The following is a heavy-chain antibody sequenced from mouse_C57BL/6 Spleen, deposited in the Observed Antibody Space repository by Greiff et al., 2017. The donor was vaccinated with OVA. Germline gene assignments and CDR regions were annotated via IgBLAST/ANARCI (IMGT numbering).Heavy chain of an antibody. V-gene: IGHV1-52*01. CDR3: ARSGLELGVFDY. CDR1: GYTFTSYW. Sequence: QVQLQQPGAELVRPGSSVKLSCKASGYTFTSYWMHWVKQRPIQGLEWIGNIDPSDSETHYNQKFKDKATLTVDKSSSTAYMQLSSLTSEDSAVYYCARSGLELGVFDYWGQGTTLTVSS. J-gene: IGHJ2*01. CDR2: IDPSDSET. D-gene: IGHD4-1*01.